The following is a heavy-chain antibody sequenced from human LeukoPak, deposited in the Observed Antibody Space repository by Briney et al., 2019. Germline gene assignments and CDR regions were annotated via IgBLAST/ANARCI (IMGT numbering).Heavy chain of an antibody. D-gene: IGHD3-22*01. CDR2: IIPIFGTA. J-gene: IGHJ1*01. CDR3: ARGDKYYYDSSGYSL. V-gene: IGHV1-69*01. CDR1: GGTFSSYA. Sequence: GASVKVSCKASGGTFSSYAISWVRQAPGQGLEWMGGIIPIFGTANYAQKFQGRVTITADESTSTAYMELSSVRSEDTAVYYCARGDKYYYDSSGYSLWGQGTLVTVSS.